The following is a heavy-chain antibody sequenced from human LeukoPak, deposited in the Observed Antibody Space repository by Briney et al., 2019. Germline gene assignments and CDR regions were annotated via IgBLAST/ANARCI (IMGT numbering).Heavy chain of an antibody. Sequence: ASVKVSCKASGYTFTSYGITWVRQAPGQGLEWVARISAYSGNTNYAHQKLQGRVTLTRDTSTSTAYMELRSLRSDDTAVFYCARAPQECTSTSCPLGYWGQGTLVTVSS. CDR3: ARAPQECTSTSCPLGY. V-gene: IGHV1-18*01. J-gene: IGHJ4*02. CDR2: ISAYSGNT. D-gene: IGHD2-2*01. CDR1: GYTFTSYG.